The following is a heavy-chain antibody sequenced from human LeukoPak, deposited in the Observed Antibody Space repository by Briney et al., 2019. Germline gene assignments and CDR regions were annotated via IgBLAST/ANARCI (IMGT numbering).Heavy chain of an antibody. CDR3: AKSIEYCGADCYGYFDL. CDR1: GYTFTGYY. J-gene: IGHJ2*01. V-gene: IGHV1-2*06. D-gene: IGHD2-21*02. CDR2: INPNSGAT. Sequence: ASVRVSCKASGYTFTGYYLHWVRQAPGQGLEWMGRINPNSGATNYAQKFQGRVTMTRDTSISTAYMELTTLRSDDTAVYYCAKSIEYCGADCYGYFDLWGRGTLVTVSS.